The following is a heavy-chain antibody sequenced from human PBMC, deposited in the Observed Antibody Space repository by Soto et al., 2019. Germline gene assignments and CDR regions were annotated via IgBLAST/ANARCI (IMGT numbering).Heavy chain of an antibody. Sequence: GGSLRLSYAASGFTFSSYAMSWVRQAPGKGLEWVSAISGSGGSTYYADSVKGRFTISRDNSKNTLYLQMNSLSAEDTAVYYYATATITTTAASYYYYMDVWGKGTTVTVSS. J-gene: IGHJ6*03. CDR1: GFTFSSYA. CDR3: ATATITTTAASYYYYMDV. CDR2: ISGSGGST. V-gene: IGHV3-23*01. D-gene: IGHD1-20*01.